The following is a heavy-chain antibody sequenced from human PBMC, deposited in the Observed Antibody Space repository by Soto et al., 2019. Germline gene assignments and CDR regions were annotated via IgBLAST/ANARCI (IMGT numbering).Heavy chain of an antibody. V-gene: IGHV4-61*08. D-gene: IGHD3-3*01. J-gene: IGHJ6*02. CDR2: IYYTEST. CDR1: GGSVSSEGHY. CDR3: ATDQYDFPSSSYYYTMDV. Sequence: PSETLSLTGTVSGGSVSSEGHYWSWIRQTPGKGLEWIGYIYYTESTNYNPSLKGRVTMSVDTSRHQVSLRLRSVTRADTAVYYCATDQYDFPSSSYYYTMDVWGQRTKVTVCS.